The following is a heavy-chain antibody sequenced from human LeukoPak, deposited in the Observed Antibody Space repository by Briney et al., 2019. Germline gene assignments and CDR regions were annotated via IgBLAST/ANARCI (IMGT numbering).Heavy chain of an antibody. Sequence: GGSLRLSCAASGFTFSSYAMHWVRQAPGKGLEWVAVISYDGSNKYYADSVKGRFTISRDNSKNTLYLQMNSLRAEDTAVYYCASPYSSGWIHFYFANWGQGTLVTVSS. D-gene: IGHD6-19*01. J-gene: IGHJ4*02. CDR3: ASPYSSGWIHFYFAN. CDR2: ISYDGSNK. V-gene: IGHV3-30-3*01. CDR1: GFTFSSYA.